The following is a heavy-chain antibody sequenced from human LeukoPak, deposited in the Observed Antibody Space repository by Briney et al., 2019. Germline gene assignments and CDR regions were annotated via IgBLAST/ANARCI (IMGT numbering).Heavy chain of an antibody. J-gene: IGHJ4*02. CDR3: ARGATAFDY. V-gene: IGHV4-4*02. CDR2: IYHSGTT. Sequence: PSGTLSLTCAVSGPISSGYWWSWVRQPPGKGLEWIGEIYHSGTTNYNPSLKSRVTMSVDKSKNQFSLKLSSVTAADTAVYYCARGATAFDYWGQGTLVTVSS. CDR1: GPISSGYW. D-gene: IGHD5-12*01.